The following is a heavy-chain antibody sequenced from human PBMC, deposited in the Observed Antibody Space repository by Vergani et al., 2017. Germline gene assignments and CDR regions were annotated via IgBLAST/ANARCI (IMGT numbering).Heavy chain of an antibody. J-gene: IGHJ3*02. CDR1: GGTFSSYA. CDR2: IIPIFGTA. Sequence: QVQLVQSGAEVKKPGSSVKVSCKASGGTFSSYAISWVRQAPGQGLEWMGGIIPIFGTANYAQKFQGRVTITADESTSTAYMELSSLRSEDTAVYYCARDRWDTAMVSGAFDIWGQGTMGTVSS. D-gene: IGHD5-18*01. V-gene: IGHV1-69*01. CDR3: ARDRWDTAMVSGAFDI.